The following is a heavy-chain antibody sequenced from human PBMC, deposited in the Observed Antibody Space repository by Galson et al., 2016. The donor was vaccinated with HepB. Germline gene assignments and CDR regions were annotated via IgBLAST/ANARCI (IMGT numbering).Heavy chain of an antibody. V-gene: IGHV3-33*01. CDR1: GFRFSTFV. CDR2: IWYDGSKK. CDR3: AREGHDTYGMDV. J-gene: IGHJ6*02. Sequence: SLRLSCAGSGFRFSTFVMHWVRQAPGTGLEWVAVIWYDGSKKYCGDSVKGRSTISKDDSKNTVYLERNSMGDEDKAVYYCAREGHDTYGMDVWGQGTTVTSSS.